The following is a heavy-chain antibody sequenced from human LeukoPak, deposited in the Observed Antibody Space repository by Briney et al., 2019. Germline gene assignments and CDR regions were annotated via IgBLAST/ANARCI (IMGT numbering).Heavy chain of an antibody. CDR1: GFTFTKHW. CDR3: ARETPDGYDY. D-gene: IGHD5-24*01. V-gene: IGHV3-21*01. CDR2: ISSSSSYI. Sequence: GGSLRLSCAATGFTFTKHWMSWVRQTIGKGLEWVSSISSSSSYIYYADSVKGRFTISRDNAKNSLYLQMNSLRADDTAVYYCARETPDGYDYWGQGTLVTVSS. J-gene: IGHJ4*02.